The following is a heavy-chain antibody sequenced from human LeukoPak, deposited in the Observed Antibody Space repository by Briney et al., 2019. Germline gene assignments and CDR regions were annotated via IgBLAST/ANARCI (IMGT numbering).Heavy chain of an antibody. Sequence: ASVKVSCKASGYTFTSYGISWVRQAPGQGLEWMGWISAYNGNTNYAQKLQGRVTTTTDTSTSTAYMELRSLRSDDTAVYYCARILHYDSSGYLDYWGQGTLVTVSS. J-gene: IGHJ4*02. CDR1: GYTFTSYG. CDR3: ARILHYDSSGYLDY. D-gene: IGHD3-22*01. V-gene: IGHV1-18*01. CDR2: ISAYNGNT.